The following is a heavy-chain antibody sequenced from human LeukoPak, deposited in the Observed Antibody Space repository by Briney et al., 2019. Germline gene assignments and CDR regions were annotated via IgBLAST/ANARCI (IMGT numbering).Heavy chain of an antibody. CDR3: ARDLALRRDGYNLLGY. Sequence: ASVKVSCKASGYTSTSYGISWVRQAPGQGLEWMGWISAYNGNTNYAQKLQGRVTMTTDTSTSTAYMELRSLRSDDTSVYYCARDLALRRDGYNLLGYWGQGTLVTVSA. CDR1: GYTSTSYG. D-gene: IGHD5-24*01. V-gene: IGHV1-18*01. J-gene: IGHJ4*02. CDR2: ISAYNGNT.